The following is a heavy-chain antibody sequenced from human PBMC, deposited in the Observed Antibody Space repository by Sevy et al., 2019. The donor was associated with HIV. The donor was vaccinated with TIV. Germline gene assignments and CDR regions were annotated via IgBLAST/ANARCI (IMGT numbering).Heavy chain of an antibody. D-gene: IGHD4-17*01. V-gene: IGHV4-61*02. Sequence: SETLSLTCAVYGGSISRGQFYWSWIRQPAGQGLEWIGRVHNTGSATYNPSLRNRVGMSIDTSKNQFSLVLSSVTAADTAVYYCARNVGDYVFRYFDLWGRGTLVTVSS. CDR3: ARNVGDYVFRYFDL. CDR1: GGSISRGQFY. CDR2: VHNTGSA. J-gene: IGHJ2*01.